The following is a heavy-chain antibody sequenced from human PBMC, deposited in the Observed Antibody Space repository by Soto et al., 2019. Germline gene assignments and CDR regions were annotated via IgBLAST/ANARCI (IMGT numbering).Heavy chain of an antibody. D-gene: IGHD3-10*01. CDR3: AGLYYYGSGSYYNGGYYYYGMDV. CDR1: RGTFSSYA. V-gene: IGHV1-69*13. J-gene: IGHJ6*02. Sequence: SVKVSCKASRGTFSSYAISWVRQAPGQGLEKMGGIIPIFGTANYAQKFQGRVTITADESTSTAYMELSSLRSEDTAVYYCAGLYYYGSGSYYNGGYYYYGMDVWGQGTTVTVSS. CDR2: IIPIFGTA.